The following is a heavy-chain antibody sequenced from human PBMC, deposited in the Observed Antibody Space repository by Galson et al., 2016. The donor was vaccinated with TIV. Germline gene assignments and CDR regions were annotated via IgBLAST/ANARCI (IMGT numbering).Heavy chain of an antibody. CDR3: ARSTARGACIDY. V-gene: IGHV2-70*04. Sequence: PALVKPTQTLTLTCTFSGFSLNTSGMRVSWIRQPPGKALEWLARIDWDDDKFYSTSLKSRLTISKDTFKNQVVLRMMNLDPEDTATYFCARSTARGACIDYWGQGTLVTVSS. J-gene: IGHJ4*02. D-gene: IGHD3-10*01. CDR1: GFSLNTSGMR. CDR2: IDWDDDK.